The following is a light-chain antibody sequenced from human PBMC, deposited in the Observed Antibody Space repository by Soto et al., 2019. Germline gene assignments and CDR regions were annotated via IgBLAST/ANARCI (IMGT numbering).Light chain of an antibody. CDR3: NSYTTSSTLV. V-gene: IGLV2-14*01. CDR2: DVS. Sequence: QSVLTQPASVSGSPGQSITISCTGTSSDVGGYNYVSWYQQHPGKAPKLMIYDVSKRPSGVSNRFSGSKSGNTASPTISGLQAEDEADYYCNSYTTSSTLVFGGGTKLTVL. CDR1: SSDVGGYNY. J-gene: IGLJ3*02.